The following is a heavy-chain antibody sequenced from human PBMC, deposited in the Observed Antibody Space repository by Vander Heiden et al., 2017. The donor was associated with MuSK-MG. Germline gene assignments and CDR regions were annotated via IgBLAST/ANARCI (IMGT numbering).Heavy chain of an antibody. CDR3: ARLLELPGFDY. CDR2: ISSSGSTI. CDR1: GFTFSSYE. J-gene: IGHJ4*02. Sequence: EVQLVESGGGSVQPGGSLRLSCAASGFTFSSYEMNWVRQAPGKGLEWVSYISSSGSTIYYADSVKGRFTISRDNAKNSLYLQMNSLRPEDTAVYYCARLLELPGFDYWGQGTLVTVSS. V-gene: IGHV3-48*03. D-gene: IGHD1-7*01.